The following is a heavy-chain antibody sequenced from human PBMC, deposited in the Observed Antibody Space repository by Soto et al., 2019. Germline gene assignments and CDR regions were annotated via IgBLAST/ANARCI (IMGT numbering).Heavy chain of an antibody. D-gene: IGHD2-15*01. CDR1: GGTFSSYA. Sequence: SVKVSCKASGGTFSSYAISWVRQAPGQGLEWMGGIIPIFGTANYAQKFQGRVTITADESTSTAYMELSSLRSEDTAVYYCARKTGFGGKIETIELDAFDIWGQGTMVTVSS. J-gene: IGHJ3*02. CDR3: ARKTGFGGKIETIELDAFDI. V-gene: IGHV1-69*13. CDR2: IIPIFGTA.